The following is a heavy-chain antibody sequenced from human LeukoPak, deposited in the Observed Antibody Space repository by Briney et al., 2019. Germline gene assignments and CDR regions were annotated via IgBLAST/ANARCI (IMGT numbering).Heavy chain of an antibody. CDR3: ARAGRFLEWSTLPTDY. D-gene: IGHD3-3*01. CDR2: ISSSSTI. J-gene: IGHJ4*02. V-gene: IGHV3-48*01. CDR1: GFTFSTYS. Sequence: PGGSLRLSCAASGFTFSTYSMNWVRQAPGKGLEWVSYISSSSTIFYADSVKGRFTISRDNAKNSLYLQMNSLRAEDTAVYYCARAGRFLEWSTLPTDYWGQGTLVTVSS.